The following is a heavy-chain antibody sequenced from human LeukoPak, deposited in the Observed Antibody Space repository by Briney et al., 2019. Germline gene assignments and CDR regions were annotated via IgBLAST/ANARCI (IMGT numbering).Heavy chain of an antibody. CDR3: ARVSTVTLAFDY. J-gene: IGHJ4*02. Sequence: GGSLRLSCSASGFTFSSYSMNWVRQAPGKGLEWVSSISSSSSYIYYADSVKGRFTISRDNAKNSLYLQMNSLRAEDTAVYYCARVSTVTLAFDYWGQGTLVTVSS. V-gene: IGHV3-21*01. CDR2: ISSSSSYI. D-gene: IGHD4-11*01. CDR1: GFTFSSYS.